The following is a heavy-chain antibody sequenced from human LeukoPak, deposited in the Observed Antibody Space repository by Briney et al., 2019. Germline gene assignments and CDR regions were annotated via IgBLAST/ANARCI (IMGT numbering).Heavy chain of an antibody. CDR3: AKDLLMIVVVGYYMDV. J-gene: IGHJ6*03. CDR2: IRYDGSNK. V-gene: IGHV3-30*02. CDR1: GFTFSSYG. D-gene: IGHD3-22*01. Sequence: GGSLRLSCAASGFTFSSYGMHWVRQAPGKGLEWVAFIRYDGSNKYYADSVKGRFTISRDNSKNTLYLQMNSLRAEDTAVYYCAKDLLMIVVVGYYMDVWGKGTTVTISS.